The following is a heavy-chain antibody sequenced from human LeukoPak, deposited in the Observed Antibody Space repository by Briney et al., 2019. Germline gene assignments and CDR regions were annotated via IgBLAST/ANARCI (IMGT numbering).Heavy chain of an antibody. Sequence: SETLSLTCTVSGTSISSSYWNWIRQPPGKGLEWIGYISKRGSTLYNPSLKRRLSISIDMAKNLFSLKLSSVTAADTAVYYCARDSMFATNWYDPWGQGTLVTVFS. CDR1: GTSISSSY. CDR3: ARDSMFATNWYDP. V-gene: IGHV4-59*01. CDR2: ISKRGST. J-gene: IGHJ5*02. D-gene: IGHD2-8*01.